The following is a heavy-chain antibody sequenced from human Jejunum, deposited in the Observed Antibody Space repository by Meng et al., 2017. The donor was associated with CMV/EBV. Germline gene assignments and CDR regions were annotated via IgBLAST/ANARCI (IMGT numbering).Heavy chain of an antibody. CDR1: GLTFSTDA. J-gene: IGHJ4*02. CDR3: ARGGLTGIFDY. CDR2: VSNNGSEK. V-gene: IGHV3-30-3*01. D-gene: IGHD6-13*01. Sequence: GVGVVQLWRSLHSPLEAPGLTFSTDAFTWVGHAPGKGLEWVAVVSNNGSEKYYADYVKGRFTSSRDSSTNTGYLQMNSLRADDTAVYYCARGGLTGIFDYWGQGTLVTVSS.